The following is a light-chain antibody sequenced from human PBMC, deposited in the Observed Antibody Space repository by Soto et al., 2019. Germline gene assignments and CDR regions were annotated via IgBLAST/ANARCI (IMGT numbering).Light chain of an antibody. CDR1: SSDVGGYNY. CDR2: EVS. V-gene: IGLV2-14*01. Sequence: QSVLTQPASVSGSPGQSITISCTGTSSDVGGYNYVSWYQQHPGKAPKLMIYEVSNRPSGVSNRFSGSKSGNTASLTISGLQAEDEADYYSSSYTSSSTVVFGGGTQLTVL. J-gene: IGLJ2*01. CDR3: SSYTSSSTVV.